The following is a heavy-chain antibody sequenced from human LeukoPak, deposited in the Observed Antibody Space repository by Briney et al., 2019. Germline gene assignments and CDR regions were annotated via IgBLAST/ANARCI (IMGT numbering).Heavy chain of an antibody. CDR2: IIPILGIA. Sequence: ASVKVSCKASGGTFSSYAISWVRQAPGQGLEWMGRIIPILGIANYAQKFQGRVTITADKSTSTAYMELSSLRSEDTAVYYCARDSSSWYRGDFDYWGQGTLVTVSS. V-gene: IGHV1-69*04. D-gene: IGHD6-13*01. CDR1: GGTFSSYA. J-gene: IGHJ4*02. CDR3: ARDSSSWYRGDFDY.